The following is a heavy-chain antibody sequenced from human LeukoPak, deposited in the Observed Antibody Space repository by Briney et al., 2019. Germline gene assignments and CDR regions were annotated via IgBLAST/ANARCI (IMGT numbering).Heavy chain of an antibody. V-gene: IGHV3-11*01. J-gene: IGHJ4*02. CDR3: ARDPDYDILTDIPMGLDY. CDR2: ISSSGSTI. CDR1: GFTFSDYY. Sequence: PGGSLRLSCAASGFTFSDYYMTWIRQAPGKGLEWVSYISSSGSTIYYADSVKGRFTISRDNAKNSLYLQMNSLRAEDTAVYYCARDPDYDILTDIPMGLDYWGQGTLVTVSS. D-gene: IGHD3-9*01.